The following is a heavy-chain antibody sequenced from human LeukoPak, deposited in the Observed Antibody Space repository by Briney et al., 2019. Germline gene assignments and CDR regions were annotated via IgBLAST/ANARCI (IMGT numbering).Heavy chain of an antibody. V-gene: IGHV1-69*04. J-gene: IGHJ1*01. D-gene: IGHD5-18*01. CDR2: IIPILGIA. CDR1: GGTFSSYA. CDR3: ARDRFGDTAQTDFQH. Sequence: SVKVSCKASGGTFSSYAISWVRQAPGQGLEWMGRIIPILGIANYAQKFQGRVTITADKSTSTAYMELSSLRSEDTAVYYCARDRFGDTAQTDFQHWGQGTLVTVSS.